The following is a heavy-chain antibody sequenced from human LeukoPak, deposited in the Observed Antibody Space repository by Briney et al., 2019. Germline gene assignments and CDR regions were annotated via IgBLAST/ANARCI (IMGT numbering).Heavy chain of an antibody. Sequence: PSETLSLTCAVYGGSFSGYYWSWIRQPPGKGLEWIGEINHSGSTNYNPSLKSRVTISVDTSKNQFSLKLSSVTAADTAVYYCARGRRSSSWPFDYWGQGTLVTVSS. V-gene: IGHV4-34*01. CDR2: INHSGST. CDR1: GGSFSGYY. D-gene: IGHD6-13*01. CDR3: ARGRRSSSWPFDY. J-gene: IGHJ4*02.